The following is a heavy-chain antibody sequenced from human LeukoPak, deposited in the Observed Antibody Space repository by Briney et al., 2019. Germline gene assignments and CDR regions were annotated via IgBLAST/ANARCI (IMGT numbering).Heavy chain of an antibody. V-gene: IGHV4-34*01. D-gene: IGHD6-6*01. CDR2: INHSGST. J-gene: IGHJ6*03. Sequence: PSETLSLTCAVYGGSFSGYYWSWIRQPPGKGLEWIGEINHSGSTNYNPSLKSRVTISVDTSKNQFSLKLSSVTAADTAVYYCARGGTGGYSSSSPYYYYYMDVWGKGTTVTVSS. CDR3: ARGGTGGYSSSSPYYYYYMDV. CDR1: GGSFSGYY.